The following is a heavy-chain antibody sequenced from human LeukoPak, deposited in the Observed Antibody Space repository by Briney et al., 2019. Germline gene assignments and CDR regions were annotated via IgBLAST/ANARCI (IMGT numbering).Heavy chain of an antibody. CDR2: INHSGST. CDR1: GGSFSGYY. CDR3: ARVFTLTWFSESNWFDP. J-gene: IGHJ5*02. Sequence: SETLSLTCAVYGGSFSGYYWSWIRQPPGKGLEWIGEINHSGSTNYNPSLKSRVTISVDTSKNQFSLKLSSVTAADTAVYYCARVFTLTWFSESNWFDPWGQGTLVPVSS. V-gene: IGHV4-34*01. D-gene: IGHD3-10*01.